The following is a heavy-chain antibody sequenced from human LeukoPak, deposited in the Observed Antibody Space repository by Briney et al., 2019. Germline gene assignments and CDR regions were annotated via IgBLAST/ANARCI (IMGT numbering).Heavy chain of an antibody. Sequence: PGGSLRLSCAASGFTFSSYAMHWVRQAPGKGLEWVAVISYDGSNKYYADSVKGRFTISRDNSKNTLYLQMNSLRAEDTALYYCAKDYDFRYYGSGSYLFDPWGQGTLVTVSS. CDR2: ISYDGSNK. D-gene: IGHD3-10*01. J-gene: IGHJ5*02. CDR3: AKDYDFRYYGSGSYLFDP. V-gene: IGHV3-30*04. CDR1: GFTFSSYA.